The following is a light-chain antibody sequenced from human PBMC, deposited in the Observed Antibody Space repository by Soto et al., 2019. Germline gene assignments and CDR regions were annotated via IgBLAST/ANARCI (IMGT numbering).Light chain of an antibody. CDR3: QLHGGSPPYP. CDR1: QTVNSSF. Sequence: EVVLTQSPGTLSLSPGDRATVSCRASQTVNSSFFAWYQQKGGHAPRLLIYGTSNRAAGIPDRFSGHGSGTHVTLTIDRLLPDDFAMYFCQLHGGSPPYPFGRGTRVEI. V-gene: IGKV3-20*01. J-gene: IGKJ2*01. CDR2: GTS.